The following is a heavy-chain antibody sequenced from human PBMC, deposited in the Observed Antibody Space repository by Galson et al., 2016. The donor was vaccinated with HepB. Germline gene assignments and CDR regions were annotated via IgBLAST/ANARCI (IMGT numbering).Heavy chain of an antibody. D-gene: IGHD1-14*01. Sequence: QSGAEVKNPGESLKISCKGSRYSFTRSWIGWVRQMPGNGLEWMGIIYPDDSDTRYSPSFQGQVTISVDKSITTAYLQWSSLRASDTGIYFCARHIGPLDGEEGTSYFFDYWGRGTLVTVSS. CDR2: IYPDDSDT. V-gene: IGHV5-51*01. J-gene: IGHJ4*02. CDR3: ARHIGPLDGEEGTSYFFDY. CDR1: RYSFTRSW.